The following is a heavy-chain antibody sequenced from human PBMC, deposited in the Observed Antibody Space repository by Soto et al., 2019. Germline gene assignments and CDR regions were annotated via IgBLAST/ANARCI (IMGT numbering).Heavy chain of an antibody. CDR2: ISGSGGST. V-gene: IGHV3-23*01. D-gene: IGHD3-3*01. J-gene: IGHJ4*02. Sequence: GGSLRLSCAASGFTFSSYAMSWVRQAPGKGLEWVSAISGSGGSTYYADSVKGRFTISRDNSKNTLYLQMNSLRAEDTAVYYCAKPGWLLFRVEWAIDYWGQGTLVTVSS. CDR3: AKPGWLLFRVEWAIDY. CDR1: GFTFSSYA.